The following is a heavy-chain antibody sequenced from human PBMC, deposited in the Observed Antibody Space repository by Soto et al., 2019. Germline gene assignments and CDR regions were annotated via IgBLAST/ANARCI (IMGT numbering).Heavy chain of an antibody. CDR2: ITASGNSR. D-gene: IGHD6-19*01. CDR1: GFTFNNYA. V-gene: IGHV3-23*05. Sequence: GGSLRLSCVVSGFTFNNYAMGWVRQAPGKGLEWVSGITASGNSRYYADSVKDRFTVSRDNSRNTLFLQMDSLGVDDTGTYYCAKGFAVAGFSF. CDR3: AKGFAVAGFSF. J-gene: IGHJ3*01.